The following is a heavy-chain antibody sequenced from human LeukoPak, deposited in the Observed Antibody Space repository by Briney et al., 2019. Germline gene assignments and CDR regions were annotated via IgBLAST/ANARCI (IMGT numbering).Heavy chain of an antibody. CDR2: ISSSSSYI. CDR3: AREIRRKESYYDILTGTQTIEAFDI. D-gene: IGHD3-9*01. V-gene: IGHV3-21*01. J-gene: IGHJ3*02. Sequence: VSLRLSCAASGFTFSDYTMNWVRQAPGKGLEWVLSISSSSSYIYYADSVKGRFTISRDNAKNSLYLQMNSLRAEDTAVYYCAREIRRKESYYDILTGTQTIEAFDIWGQGTMVTVSS. CDR1: GFTFSDYT.